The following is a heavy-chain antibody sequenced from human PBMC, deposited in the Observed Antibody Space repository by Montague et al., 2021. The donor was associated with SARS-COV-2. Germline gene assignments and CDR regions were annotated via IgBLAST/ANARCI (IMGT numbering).Heavy chain of an antibody. CDR3: ARSPEPMIILIITSLNWYFDL. Sequence: TLSLTCTVSGGSISSGCYYWSWLRPHPGKGLVWIVYIYYSASTYYNPSLQSRVTVSVDTSKNQFSLKLSSVTAADTAVYYCARSPEPMIILIITSLNWYFDLWGRGTLVTVSS. CDR2: IYYSAST. D-gene: IGHD3-22*01. J-gene: IGHJ2*01. CDR1: GGSISSGCYY. V-gene: IGHV4-31*03.